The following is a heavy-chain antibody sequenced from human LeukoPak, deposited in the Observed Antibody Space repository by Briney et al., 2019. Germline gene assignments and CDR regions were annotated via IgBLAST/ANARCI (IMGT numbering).Heavy chain of an antibody. V-gene: IGHV3-13*04. Sequence: GGSLRLSCAASGLTFSGYXXVXVXQATGXXLXWXSGIGTTGDTYYAGSVKGRFTISRENARNSLYLQMNSLIAGDTAVYYCARSAIAVAYGMDVWGQGTTVTVSS. CDR3: ARSAIAVAYGMDV. CDR2: IGTTGDT. CDR1: GLTFSGYX. D-gene: IGHD6-19*01. J-gene: IGHJ6*02.